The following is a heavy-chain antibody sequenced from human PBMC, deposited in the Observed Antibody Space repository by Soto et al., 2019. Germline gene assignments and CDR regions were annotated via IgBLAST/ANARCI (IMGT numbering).Heavy chain of an antibody. CDR2: IYSGGST. CDR1: GFTVSSNY. J-gene: IGHJ1*01. CDR3: AAFSPFQH. Sequence: GGSLRLSCVASGFTVSSNYMSWVRQAPGKGLEWVSIIYSGGSTYYAGSVKGRFTISRDNPKNTLYLQMSTLRAEDTAVYYCAAFSPFQHWGQGTLVTVSS. V-gene: IGHV3-66*01.